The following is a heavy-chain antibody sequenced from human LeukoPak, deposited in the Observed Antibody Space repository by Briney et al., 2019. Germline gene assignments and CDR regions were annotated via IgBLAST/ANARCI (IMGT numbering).Heavy chain of an antibody. J-gene: IGHJ6*02. V-gene: IGHV3-48*03. CDR2: ISSSGSTI. CDR1: GFTFSSCE. D-gene: IGHD3-22*01. Sequence: PGGSLRLSCAASGFTFSSCEMNWVRQAPGKGLEWVSYISSSGSTIYYADSVKGRFTISRDNAKNSLYLQMNSLRAEDTAVYYCASGYYDSSGYYPNLYYYYGMGAWGQGTTVTVSS. CDR3: ASGYYDSSGYYPNLYYYYGMGA.